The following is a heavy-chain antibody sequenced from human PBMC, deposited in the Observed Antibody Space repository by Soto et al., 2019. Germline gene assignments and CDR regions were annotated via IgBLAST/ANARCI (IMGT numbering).Heavy chain of an antibody. D-gene: IGHD1-26*01. V-gene: IGHV1-2*02. CDR1: GYTFTGHY. Sequence: ASVKVSCKASGYTFTGHYIHWLREAPEQGPEWMGEIGPETGATRYAQKFQGRVTMTRDMSITTVYMELNNLSPDDTAVYYCGRGRSGQIVVFYWGQGTPVTVSS. CDR3: GRGRSGQIVVFY. J-gene: IGHJ4*02. CDR2: IGPETGAT.